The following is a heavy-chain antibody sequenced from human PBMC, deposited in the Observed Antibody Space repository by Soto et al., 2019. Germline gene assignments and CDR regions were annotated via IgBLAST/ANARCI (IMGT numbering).Heavy chain of an antibody. CDR2: IIPYYNTL. J-gene: IGHJ4*02. D-gene: IGHD6-13*01. CDR3: ASGASRWYPYFFDS. CDR1: EGTFNSYA. V-gene: IGHV1-69*01. Sequence: QAQVVQSGAEVRKPGSSVKLSCKASEGTFNSYAIAWVRQAPGQGLEWMGGIIPYYNTLNYAQKFQDRVTITADDSTNTVYMETSSLRSDDTAVSFCASGASRWYPYFFDSWAQGTLVTVSS.